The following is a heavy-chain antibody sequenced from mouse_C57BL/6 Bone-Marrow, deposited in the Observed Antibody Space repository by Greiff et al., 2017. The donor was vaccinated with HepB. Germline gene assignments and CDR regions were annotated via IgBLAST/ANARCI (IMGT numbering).Heavy chain of an antibody. D-gene: IGHD3-1*01. V-gene: IGHV5-16*01. J-gene: IGHJ3*01. CDR1: GFTFSDYY. CDR3: ARVGHLGFAY. CDR2: INYDGSST. Sequence: EVQLVESEGGLVQPGSSMKLSCTASGFTFSDYYMAWVRQVPEKGLEWVANINYDGSSTYYLDSLKSRFIISRDNAKNILYLQMSSLKSEDTATYYCARVGHLGFAYWGQGTLVTVSA.